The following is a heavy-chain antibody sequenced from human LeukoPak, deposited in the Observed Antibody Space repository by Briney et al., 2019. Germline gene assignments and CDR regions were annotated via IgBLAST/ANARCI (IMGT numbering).Heavy chain of an antibody. D-gene: IGHD4-11*01. CDR2: IYYGGST. V-gene: IGHV4-39*07. Sequence: SETLSVTCTVSGGSITSSSYYWGWIRQPPGKGLECFGSIYYGGSTSYNPSLKGRITISVDTSKNQFSLKLSSVTAADTAVYYCAREDHVASNPFDYWGQGTLVTVSS. CDR1: GGSITSSSYY. J-gene: IGHJ4*02. CDR3: AREDHVASNPFDY.